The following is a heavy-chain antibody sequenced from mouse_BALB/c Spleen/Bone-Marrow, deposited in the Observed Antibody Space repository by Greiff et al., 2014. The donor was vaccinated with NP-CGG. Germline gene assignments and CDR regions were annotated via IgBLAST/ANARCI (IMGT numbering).Heavy chain of an antibody. CDR1: GFTFSSYG. CDR2: INSNGGST. J-gene: IGHJ3*01. CDR3: ARDLAY. V-gene: IGHV5-6-3*01. Sequence: EVKLMESGGGLVQPGGSLKLSCAASGFTFSSYGMSWVRQTPDKRLELVATINSNGGSTYYPDSVKGRFTISRDNAKNTLYLQMSSLKSEDTAMYYWARDLAYWGQGTLVTVSA.